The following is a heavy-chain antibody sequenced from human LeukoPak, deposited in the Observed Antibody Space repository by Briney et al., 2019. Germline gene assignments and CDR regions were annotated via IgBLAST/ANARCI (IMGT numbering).Heavy chain of an antibody. V-gene: IGHV4-4*02. D-gene: IGHD4/OR15-4a*01. CDR3: ARRAGAYSHPYDY. Sequence: SETLSLTCGVSGDSISSSYWWSWVRQTPGKGLEWIGEIYHSGSTNYNPSLKSRVTISMDKSKNQFSLNLSSVTAADTAVYYCARRAGAYSHPYDYWGQGTLVTVSS. CDR2: IYHSGST. J-gene: IGHJ4*02. CDR1: GDSISSSYW.